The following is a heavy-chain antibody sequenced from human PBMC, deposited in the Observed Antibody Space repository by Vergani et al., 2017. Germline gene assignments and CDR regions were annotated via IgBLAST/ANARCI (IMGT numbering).Heavy chain of an antibody. Sequence: EVQLVQSGAEVKKPGESLKISCKGSGYSFTSYWIGWVRQMPGKGLEWMGIIYPGDSDTRYSPSFQGQVTISADKSISTAYLQWSSLKASDTAMYYCAKDPWNIAVEDGAVAGTVDYWGQGTLVTVSS. CDR1: GYSFTSYW. CDR2: IYPGDSDT. CDR3: AKDPWNIAVEDGAVAGTVDY. V-gene: IGHV5-51*01. D-gene: IGHD6-19*01. J-gene: IGHJ4*02.